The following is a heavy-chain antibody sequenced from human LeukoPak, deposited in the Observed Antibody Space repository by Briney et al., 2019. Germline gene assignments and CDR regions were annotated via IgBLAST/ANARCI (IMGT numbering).Heavy chain of an antibody. CDR2: INWNGGST. V-gene: IGHV3-20*04. J-gene: IGHJ3*02. D-gene: IGHD1-7*01. Sequence: PGGSLRLSCAASGFTFDDYGMSWVRQAPGKGLEWVSGINWNGGSTGYADSVKGRSTISRDNAKNSLYLQMNSLRAEDTALYYCTRAGLAGTRAFDIWGQGTMVTVSS. CDR1: GFTFDDYG. CDR3: TRAGLAGTRAFDI.